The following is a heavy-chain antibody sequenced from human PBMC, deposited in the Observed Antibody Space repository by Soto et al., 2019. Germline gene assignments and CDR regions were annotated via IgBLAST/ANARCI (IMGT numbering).Heavy chain of an antibody. D-gene: IGHD3-22*01. CDR1: GGTFCSDA. Sequence: VQVSLKASGGTFCSDAITWVRQAPGQGLEWVGRIIPIFGTTNYAQNLQGRVTISADKSTLTSYMELHSLTSDDTALYYCARDRTDSGYYTNWLDPWGQGTQVTVSS. V-gene: IGHV1-69*06. CDR3: ARDRTDSGYYTNWLDP. CDR2: IIPIFGTT. J-gene: IGHJ5*02.